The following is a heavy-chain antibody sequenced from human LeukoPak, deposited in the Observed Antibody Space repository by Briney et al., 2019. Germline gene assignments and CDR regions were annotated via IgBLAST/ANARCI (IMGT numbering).Heavy chain of an antibody. V-gene: IGHV1-69*13. CDR1: GGTFSSYD. Sequence: SVKVSCKASGGTFSSYDITWVRQAPGQGLEWMGGIIPIFGTANYAQKFQGRVTITADESTSTAYMELSSLRSEDTAVYYCARGYCINGVCDRGDYWGQGTLVTVSS. CDR2: IIPIFGTA. CDR3: ARGYCINGVCDRGDY. J-gene: IGHJ4*02. D-gene: IGHD2-8*01.